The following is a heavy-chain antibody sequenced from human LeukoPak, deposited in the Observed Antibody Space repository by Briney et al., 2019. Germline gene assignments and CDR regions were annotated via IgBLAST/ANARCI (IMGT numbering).Heavy chain of an antibody. CDR2: IRYDGSNK. CDR1: KFTFSTYG. Sequence: GGSLRLSCAAFKFTFSTYGMHWVRQAPGKGLEWVAFIRYDGSNKYYADSVKGRFTISRDNSKNTLYLQMNSLRAEDTAVYYCARDSSSWYVRLRYYYYYMDVWGKGTTVTISS. J-gene: IGHJ6*03. V-gene: IGHV3-30*02. D-gene: IGHD6-13*01. CDR3: ARDSSSWYVRLRYYYYYMDV.